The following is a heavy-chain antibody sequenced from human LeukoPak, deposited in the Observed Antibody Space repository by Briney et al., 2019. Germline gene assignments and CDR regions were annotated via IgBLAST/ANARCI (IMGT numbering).Heavy chain of an antibody. J-gene: IGHJ4*02. CDR3: ARGNLPYYYRPDYAFDY. CDR1: GFTFSSYS. V-gene: IGHV3-21*01. D-gene: IGHD3-10*01. Sequence: GGSLRLSCAASGFTFSSYSMNWVRQAPGKGLEWVSSISSSSSYIYYADSVKGRFTISRDNAKNSLYLQMNSLRAEDTAVYYCARGNLPYYYRPDYAFDYWGQGTLVTVSS. CDR2: ISSSSSYI.